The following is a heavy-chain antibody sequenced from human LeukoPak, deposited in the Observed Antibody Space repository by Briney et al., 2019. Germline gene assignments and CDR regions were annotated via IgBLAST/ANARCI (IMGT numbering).Heavy chain of an antibody. D-gene: IGHD4-17*01. V-gene: IGHV3-21*01. J-gene: IGHJ4*02. CDR3: ARGSTTVTGPLDY. CDR1: GFTFSSYS. CDR2: ISSSSSYI. Sequence: GGSLRLSCAASGFTFSSYSMNWVRQAPGKGLEWVSSISSSSSYIYYADSVKGRFTISRDNAKNSLYQQMNSLRAEDTAVYYCARGSTTVTGPLDYWGQGTLVTVSS.